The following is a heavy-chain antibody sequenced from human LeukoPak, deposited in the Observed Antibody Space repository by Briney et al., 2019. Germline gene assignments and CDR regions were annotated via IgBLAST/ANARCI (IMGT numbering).Heavy chain of an antibody. CDR2: ISWNSGSI. Sequence: GGSLRLSCGASGFTFDDYAMHWVRQAPGKGLEWVSGISWNSGSIGYADSVKGRFTISRDNAKNSLYLQMNSLRAEDTALYYCAKGDILTGYVAFDIWGQGTMVTVSS. CDR1: GFTFDDYA. J-gene: IGHJ3*02. CDR3: AKGDILTGYVAFDI. D-gene: IGHD3-9*01. V-gene: IGHV3-9*01.